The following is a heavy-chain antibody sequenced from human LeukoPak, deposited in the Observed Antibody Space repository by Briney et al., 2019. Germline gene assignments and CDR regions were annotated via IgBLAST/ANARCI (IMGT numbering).Heavy chain of an antibody. CDR1: GGSLSGYY. Sequence: SETLSLTCGVYGGSLSGYYWSWIRQPPEKGLEWIGEINHSGSTNYNPSLKSRVTISVDTSKNQFSLKLSSVTAADTAVYYCARQVFNWFDPWGQGTLVTVSS. CDR3: ARQVFNWFDP. J-gene: IGHJ5*02. V-gene: IGHV4-34*01. CDR2: INHSGST.